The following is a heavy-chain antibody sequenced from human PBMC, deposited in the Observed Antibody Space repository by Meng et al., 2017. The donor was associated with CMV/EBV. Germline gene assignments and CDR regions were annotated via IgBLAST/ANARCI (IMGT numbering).Heavy chain of an antibody. CDR3: ARVGRTSCYDY. CDR1: VGSISSGDYY. D-gene: IGHD2-2*01. Sequence: QVQLQEACPGLCKPSQTLVVTCTVSVGSISSGDYYWSWRHPPPGKGLEWIGYIYYSGSTYYKPSLKSRVTISVDTSKNQFSLKLSSVTAADTAVYYCARVGRTSCYDYWGQGTLVTVSS. V-gene: IGHV4-30-4*08. CDR2: IYYSGST. J-gene: IGHJ4*02.